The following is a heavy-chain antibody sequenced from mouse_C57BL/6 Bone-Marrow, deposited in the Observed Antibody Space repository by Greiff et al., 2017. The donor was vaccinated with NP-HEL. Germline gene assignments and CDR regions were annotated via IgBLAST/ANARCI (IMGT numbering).Heavy chain of an antibody. Sequence: ESGAELVRPGTSVKVSCKASGYAFTNYLIEWVKQRPGQGLEWIGVINPGSGGTNYNEKFKGKATLTADKSSSTAYMQLSSLTSEDSAVYFCAREGLYAMDYWGQGTSVTVSS. D-gene: IGHD3-3*01. CDR3: AREGLYAMDY. CDR1: GYAFTNYL. V-gene: IGHV1-54*01. CDR2: INPGSGGT. J-gene: IGHJ4*01.